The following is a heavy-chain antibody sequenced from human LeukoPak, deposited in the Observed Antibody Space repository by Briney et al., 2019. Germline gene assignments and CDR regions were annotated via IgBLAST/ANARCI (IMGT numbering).Heavy chain of an antibody. D-gene: IGHD3-3*01. CDR1: GYTFTSYG. CDR3: ARNSMGITIFGVAMADYYYYYGMDV. Sequence: GASVKVSCKASGYTFTSYGISCVRQAPGQGLEWMGWISAYNGNTNYAQKLQGRVTMTTDTSTSTAYMELRSLRSDDTAVYYCARNSMGITIFGVAMADYYYYYGMDVWGQGTTVTVSS. V-gene: IGHV1-18*01. CDR2: ISAYNGNT. J-gene: IGHJ6*02.